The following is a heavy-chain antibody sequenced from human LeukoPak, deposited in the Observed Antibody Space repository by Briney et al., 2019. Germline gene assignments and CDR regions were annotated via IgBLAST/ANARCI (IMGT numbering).Heavy chain of an antibody. CDR3: ARDSMVRGVPLDY. D-gene: IGHD3-10*01. V-gene: IGHV3-48*03. CDR2: ISSSGSTI. Sequence: PGXSXRLSCAASGFTFSSYEMNWVRQAPGKGLEWVSYISSSGSTIYYADSVKGRFTISRDNAKNSLYLQMNSLRAEDTAVYYCARDSMVRGVPLDYWGQGTPVTVSS. J-gene: IGHJ4*02. CDR1: GFTFSSYE.